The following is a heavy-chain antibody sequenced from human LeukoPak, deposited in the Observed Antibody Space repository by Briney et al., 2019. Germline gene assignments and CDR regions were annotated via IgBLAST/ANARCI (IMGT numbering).Heavy chain of an antibody. CDR2: VKQDGSEN. Sequence: GGSLRLSCAASGFTFSSYCMSWVRQTPGKGLEWVANVKQDGSENYYVDSVKGRFTISRDNAKNSLYFQMNSLRAEDTAVYYCARARSQQWLVPRYWGQGTLVTVSS. V-gene: IGHV3-7*01. CDR3: ARARSQQWLVPRY. CDR1: GFTFSSYC. D-gene: IGHD6-19*01. J-gene: IGHJ4*02.